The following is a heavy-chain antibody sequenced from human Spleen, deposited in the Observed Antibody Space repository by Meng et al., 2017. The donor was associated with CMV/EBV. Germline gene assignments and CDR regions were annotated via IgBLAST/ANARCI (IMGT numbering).Heavy chain of an antibody. Sequence: SGGSISSGDYYWSWIRQPPEKGLEWVGYLYYTGSTYHHPSLKSRVTISVDTSKNQFSLNLSSVTAADTAVYYCARSYWSGYSNWFDPWGQGTLVTVSS. V-gene: IGHV4-30-4*08. D-gene: IGHD3-3*01. CDR2: LYYTGST. CDR1: GGSISSGDYY. CDR3: ARSYWSGYSNWFDP. J-gene: IGHJ5*02.